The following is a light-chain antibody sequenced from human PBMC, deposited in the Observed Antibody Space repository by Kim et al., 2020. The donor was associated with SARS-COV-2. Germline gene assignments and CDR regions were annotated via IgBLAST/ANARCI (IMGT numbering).Light chain of an antibody. J-gene: IGLJ2*01. V-gene: IGLV3-1*01. CDR1: KLGKNY. Sequence: VSPGQTASPPCSGDKLGKNYASWFQQQPGQSPVLVIHQDNKRPSGIPERFSGSNSGNTATLTISGTQAMDEADYYCQAWDISTVVFGGGTQLTVL. CDR2: QDN. CDR3: QAWDISTVV.